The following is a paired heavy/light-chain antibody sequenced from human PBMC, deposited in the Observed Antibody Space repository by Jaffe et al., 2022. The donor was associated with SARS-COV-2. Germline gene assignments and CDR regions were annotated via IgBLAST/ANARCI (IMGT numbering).Light chain of an antibody. CDR2: GAS. J-gene: IGKJ2*01. CDR3: QSYGSSPLYT. CDR1: RGVSSTF. Sequence: VVLTQSPDTLSLSPGGRATLSCRASRGVSSTFLAWYQQKPGQAPRLLIFGASNRATGIPDRFSGSGSETDFTLTISRLEPEDSAVYYCQSYGSSPLYTFGQGTKLDIK. V-gene: IGKV3-20*01.
Heavy chain of an antibody. CDR2: ISHSGVT. CDR1: GESFSDYF. Sequence: QVQLQQWGTGLLKPSETLSLTCAVYGESFSDYFWNWIRQPPGKGLEWIGEISHSGVTNDNPSLKTRLTMSVDTSKNQFSMKLTSVTAADTAVYYCARINGGRKPVFDLWGRGTLVTVSS. D-gene: IGHD3-16*01. V-gene: IGHV4-34*01. J-gene: IGHJ2*01. CDR3: ARINGGRKPVFDL.